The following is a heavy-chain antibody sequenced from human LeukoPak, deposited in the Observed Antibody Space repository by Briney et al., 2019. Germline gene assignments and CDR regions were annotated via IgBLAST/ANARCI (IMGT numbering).Heavy chain of an antibody. J-gene: IGHJ3*02. CDR3: ARGVTYCDFWSGYYSRAFDI. CDR2: INPNSGGT. V-gene: IGHV1-2*02. D-gene: IGHD3-3*01. CDR1: GYTFTGYY. Sequence: ASVKVSCKASGYTFTGYYMHWVRQAPGQGLEWMGWINPNSGGTNYAQKFQGRVTMTRDTSISTAYMELSRLRSDDTAVYYCARGVTYCDFWSGYYSRAFDIWGQGTMVTVSS.